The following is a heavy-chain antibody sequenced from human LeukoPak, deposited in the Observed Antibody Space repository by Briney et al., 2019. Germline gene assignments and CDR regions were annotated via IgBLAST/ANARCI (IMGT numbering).Heavy chain of an antibody. CDR2: INHSGST. D-gene: IGHD2-15*01. Sequence: SDTLSLTCAVYGGSFSGYYWSWIRQPAGKGLEWIGEINHSGSTNYNPSLKSRVTISVDTSKNQFSLKLSSVTAADTAVYYCARGRGGAHAYWGQGTLVTVSS. CDR1: GGSFSGYY. V-gene: IGHV4-34*01. CDR3: ARGRGGAHAY. J-gene: IGHJ4*02.